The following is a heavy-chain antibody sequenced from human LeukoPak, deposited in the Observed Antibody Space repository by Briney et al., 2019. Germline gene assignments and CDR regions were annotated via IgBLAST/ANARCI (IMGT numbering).Heavy chain of an antibody. CDR3: ARERDYYGSGSYDY. D-gene: IGHD3-10*01. J-gene: IGHJ4*02. CDR1: GGSISSDPYY. Sequence: SETLSLTCTVSGGSISSDPYYWGWIRQSPGKGLEWIGSIYHTGSTYYNPSLKSRVTISVDTSKNQFSLKLSSVTAADTAVYYCARERDYYGSGSYDYWGQGTLVTVSS. CDR2: IYHTGST. V-gene: IGHV4-39*07.